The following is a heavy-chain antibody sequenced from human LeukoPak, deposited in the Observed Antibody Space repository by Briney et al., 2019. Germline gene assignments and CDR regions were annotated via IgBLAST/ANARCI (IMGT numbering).Heavy chain of an antibody. V-gene: IGHV3-53*01. D-gene: IGHD1-26*01. CDR3: ARGSVRAFDI. J-gene: IGHJ3*02. Sequence: GSLRLSCAASGVTVSDNYMSWVRQAPGKGLEWVSVIYSGGTTYYADSVRGRFSISRDTSKNTLYLQMNSLRAEDTAVYYCARGSVRAFDIWGQGTMVTVSS. CDR1: GVTVSDNY. CDR2: IYSGGTT.